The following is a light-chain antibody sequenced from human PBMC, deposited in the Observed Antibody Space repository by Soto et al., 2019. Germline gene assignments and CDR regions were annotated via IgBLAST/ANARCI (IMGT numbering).Light chain of an antibody. J-gene: IGLJ3*02. Sequence: QSALTQPASVSGSPGQSITISCTGTASDIGNYNWVSWYQQYPGKAPKLMIYAVNNRPSGVSNRFSASKSGNTASLTISGLQAEDEADYYCSSYRAYSTLWVFGGGTKLPVL. CDR2: AVN. V-gene: IGLV2-14*01. CDR1: ASDIGNYNW. CDR3: SSYRAYSTLWV.